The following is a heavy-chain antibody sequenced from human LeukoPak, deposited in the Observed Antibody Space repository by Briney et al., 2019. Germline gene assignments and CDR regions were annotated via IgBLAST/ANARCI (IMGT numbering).Heavy chain of an antibody. CDR3: ARDWDLYYYDSSGYHYSDAFDI. CDR1: GFTFSSYS. D-gene: IGHD3-22*01. V-gene: IGHV3-74*01. J-gene: IGHJ3*02. CDR2: INSDGSST. Sequence: PGGSLRLSCAASGFTFSSYSMNWVRQAPGKGLVWVSRINSDGSSTTYADSVKGRFTISRDNAKNTLYLQMNSLRAEDTAVYYCARDWDLYYYDSSGYHYSDAFDIWGQGTMVTVSS.